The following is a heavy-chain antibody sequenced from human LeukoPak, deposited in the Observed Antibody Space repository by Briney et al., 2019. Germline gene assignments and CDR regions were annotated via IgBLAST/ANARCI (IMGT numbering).Heavy chain of an antibody. CDR1: RFTFSSYW. D-gene: IGHD6-13*01. CDR2: IKQDGSEK. CDR3: ARDPGYSSSWYAVSDYYGMDV. Sequence: GGSLRLSCAASRFTFSSYWMSWVRQAPGKGLEWVANIKQDGSEKYYVDSVEGRFTISRDNAKNSLYLQMNSLRAEDTAVYYCARDPGYSSSWYAVSDYYGMDVWGKGTTVAVSS. V-gene: IGHV3-7*03. J-gene: IGHJ6*04.